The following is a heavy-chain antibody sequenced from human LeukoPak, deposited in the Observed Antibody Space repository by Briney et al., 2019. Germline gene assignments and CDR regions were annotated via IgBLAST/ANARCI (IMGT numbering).Heavy chain of an antibody. V-gene: IGHV3-9*01. CDR3: AKGLYSSGWYYDAFDI. CDR2: ISWNSGSI. CDR1: GFTFDDYA. D-gene: IGHD6-19*01. Sequence: PGGSLRLSCAASGFTFDDYAMHWVRQAPGKGLEWVSGISWNSGSIGYADSVKGRFTISRDNAKNSLYLQMNSLRAEDTALYYCAKGLYSSGWYYDAFDIWGQGTMVTVSS. J-gene: IGHJ3*02.